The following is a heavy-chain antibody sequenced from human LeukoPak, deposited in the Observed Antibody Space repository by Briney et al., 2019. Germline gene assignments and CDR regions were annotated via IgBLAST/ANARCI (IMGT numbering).Heavy chain of an antibody. CDR1: GGSISNYY. CDR2: IYHSGST. Sequence: SETLSLICTVSGGSISNYYLSWIRQPPGKGLEWIGNIYHSGSTYYNPSLKSRGTISVDTSKNQFSLKLSSVTAADTAAYYCARRFSNSHFDYWGQGTLVSVTS. J-gene: IGHJ4*02. V-gene: IGHV4-59*08. D-gene: IGHD6-6*01. CDR3: ARRFSNSHFDY.